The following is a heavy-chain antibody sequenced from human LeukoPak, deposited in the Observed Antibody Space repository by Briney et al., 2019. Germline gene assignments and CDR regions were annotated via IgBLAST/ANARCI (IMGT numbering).Heavy chain of an antibody. D-gene: IGHD7-27*01. Sequence: GGSLRLSCAASRFTFSSYAMRWVRQAPGNGLEWVSAISGSGGSTYYADSGKGRFTISRDNSKNTLYLQMNSLRAEDTAVYYCAKDGGYWGGEPNDAFDIWGQGTMVTVSS. CDR2: ISGSGGST. CDR1: RFTFSSYA. V-gene: IGHV3-23*01. J-gene: IGHJ3*02. CDR3: AKDGGYWGGEPNDAFDI.